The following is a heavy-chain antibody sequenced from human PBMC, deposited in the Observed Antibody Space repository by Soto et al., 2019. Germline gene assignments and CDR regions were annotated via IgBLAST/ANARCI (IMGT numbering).Heavy chain of an antibody. CDR1: GGTFRNYA. CDR3: ARMGSSSNLPDY. D-gene: IGHD6-13*01. Sequence: ASVKVSCKASGGTFRNYAISWVRQAPGQGLEWMGGIIPIFGTANYAQKFQGRVTITADESTSTAYMELSSLRSEDTAVYYCARMGSSSNLPDYWGQGTLVTVSS. J-gene: IGHJ4*02. CDR2: IIPIFGTA. V-gene: IGHV1-69*13.